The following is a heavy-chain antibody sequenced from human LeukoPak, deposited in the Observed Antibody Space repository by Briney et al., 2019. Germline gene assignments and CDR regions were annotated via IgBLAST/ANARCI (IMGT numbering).Heavy chain of an antibody. Sequence: GGSLRLSCAAYAFTFSYYSMNWVRQAPGKGLEWVSSISSSSSYRYYADSVRGRFTISRDNARNSLYLQMNSLRAEDTAVYYCARASAVAGTRHYWGQGTLVTVSS. J-gene: IGHJ4*02. V-gene: IGHV3-21*01. CDR1: AFTFSYYS. D-gene: IGHD6-19*01. CDR3: ARASAVAGTRHY. CDR2: ISSSSSYR.